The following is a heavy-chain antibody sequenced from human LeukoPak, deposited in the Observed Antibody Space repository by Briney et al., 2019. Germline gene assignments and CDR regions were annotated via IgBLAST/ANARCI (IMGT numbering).Heavy chain of an antibody. D-gene: IGHD2-2*01. J-gene: IGHJ4*02. V-gene: IGHV3-30-3*01. CDR3: ARDMSSIVVVPAAMGY. CDR2: ISYDGSNK. CDR1: GFTFSNYA. Sequence: GGSLRLSCAASGFTFSNYAMHWVRQAPGKGLEWVAVISYDGSNKSYGDSVKGRFTLSRDNAKNSLYLQMNSLRAEDTAVYYCARDMSSIVVVPAAMGYWGQGTLVTVSS.